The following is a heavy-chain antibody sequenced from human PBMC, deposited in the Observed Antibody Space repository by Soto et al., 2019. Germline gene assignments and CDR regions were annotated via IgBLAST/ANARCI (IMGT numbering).Heavy chain of an antibody. Sequence: PGGSLRLSCSSSGFTFNNFSMMWVRQAPWKGLQWVSTISGSGVSTYYAASVKGRFTISRDNSRNTLYLQMNSLRADDTAIYFCANGVQGYGSFFPYYGMDVWGQATPFTVCS. D-gene: IGHD6-19*01. CDR1: GFTFNNFS. J-gene: IGHJ6*01. CDR3: ANGVQGYGSFFPYYGMDV. CDR2: ISGSGVST. V-gene: IGHV3-23*01.